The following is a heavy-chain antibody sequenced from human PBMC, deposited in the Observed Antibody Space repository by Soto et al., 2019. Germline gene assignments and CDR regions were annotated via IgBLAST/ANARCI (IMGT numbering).Heavy chain of an antibody. CDR1: GYTFTSYY. D-gene: IGHD2-15*01. V-gene: IGHV1-46*03. Sequence: ASVKVSCKASGYTFTSYYMHWVRQAPGQGLKWMGIINPSGGSTSYAQKFQGRVTMTRDTSTSTVYMELSSLRSEDTAVYYCAREKDIVVVVAATAPDAFDIWGQGTMVTVSS. J-gene: IGHJ3*02. CDR2: INPSGGST. CDR3: AREKDIVVVVAATAPDAFDI.